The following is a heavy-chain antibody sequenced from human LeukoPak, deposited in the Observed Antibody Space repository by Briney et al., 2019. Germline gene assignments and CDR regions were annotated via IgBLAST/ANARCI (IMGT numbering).Heavy chain of an antibody. CDR3: ARYPIVVVTATPYYYFDF. V-gene: IGHV3-7*01. D-gene: IGHD2-21*02. J-gene: IGHJ4*02. CDR2: INQDGSEK. Sequence: GGSLRLSCAASGFTFSSYWMSWVRQAPGKGLEWVANINQDGSEKIYVDAVKGRFTISRDNAKNSLYLQMSGLRAEDTAVYYCARYPIVVVTATPYYYFDFWGQGTLVTVSS. CDR1: GFTFSSYW.